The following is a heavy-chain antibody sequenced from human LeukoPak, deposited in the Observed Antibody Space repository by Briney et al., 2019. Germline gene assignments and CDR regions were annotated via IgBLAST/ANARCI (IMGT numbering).Heavy chain of an antibody. CDR2: ISGSGGST. CDR1: GFTFSSYA. Sequence: GGSLRLSCAASGFTFSSYAMSWVRQAPGKGLEWVSAISGSGGSTYYADSVKGRFTISRDNSKNTLYLQMNSLRAEDTAVYYCAKPSTRPSRTQTYYYDSSGACFDYWGQGTLVTVSS. CDR3: AKPSTRPSRTQTYYYDSSGACFDY. D-gene: IGHD3-22*01. V-gene: IGHV3-23*01. J-gene: IGHJ4*02.